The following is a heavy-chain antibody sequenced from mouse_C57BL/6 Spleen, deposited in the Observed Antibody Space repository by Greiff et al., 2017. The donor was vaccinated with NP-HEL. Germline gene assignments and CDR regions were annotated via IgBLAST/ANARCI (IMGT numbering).Heavy chain of an antibody. Sequence: VQLQQSGAELVKPGASVKISCKASGYAFSSYWMNWVKQRPGKGLEWIGQIYPGDGDTNYNGKFKGKATLTADKSSSTAYMQLSSLTSEDSAVYFCARLLLRCWYFDVWGTGTTVTVSS. CDR3: ARLLLRCWYFDV. V-gene: IGHV1-80*01. CDR2: IYPGDGDT. CDR1: GYAFSSYW. J-gene: IGHJ1*03. D-gene: IGHD1-1*01.